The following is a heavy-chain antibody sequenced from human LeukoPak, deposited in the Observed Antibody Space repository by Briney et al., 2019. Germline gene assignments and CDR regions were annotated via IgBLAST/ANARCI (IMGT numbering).Heavy chain of an antibody. J-gene: IGHJ4*02. CDR3: ARIHDYGDYGGSE. Sequence: PSETLSLTCTVSGGSLSSGDYYWTWVRQPPGTGLEWLGYIYYSGSTYYNPSLKSRVTISVDTSENQFCLKLSSVTAADTAVYYCARIHDYGDYGGSEWGKGTLVSVSS. CDR2: IYYSGST. V-gene: IGHV4-30-4*01. D-gene: IGHD4-17*01. CDR1: GGSLSSGDYY.